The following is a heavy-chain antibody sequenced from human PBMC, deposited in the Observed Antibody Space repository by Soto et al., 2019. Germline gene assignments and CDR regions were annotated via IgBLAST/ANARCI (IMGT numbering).Heavy chain of an antibody. Sequence: PSETLSLTCTVSGGSISSSSYYWGWIRQPPGKGLEWIGSIYYSGSTYYNPSLKSRVTISVDTSKNQFSLKLSSVTAADTAVYYCARERANYCSGGSCYSNDYWGQGTLVTVSS. D-gene: IGHD2-15*01. V-gene: IGHV4-39*07. CDR3: ARERANYCSGGSCYSNDY. J-gene: IGHJ4*02. CDR1: GGSISSSSYY. CDR2: IYYSGST.